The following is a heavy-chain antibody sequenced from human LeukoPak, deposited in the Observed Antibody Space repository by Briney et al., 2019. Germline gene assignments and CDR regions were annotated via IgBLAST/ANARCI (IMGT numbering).Heavy chain of an antibody. V-gene: IGHV2-70*11. D-gene: IGHD1-26*01. CDR2: IDWGDDK. CDR1: GFSLSTSGMC. CDR3: ARIKAGDESGSYLGADGYFDY. J-gene: IGHJ4*02. Sequence: ESGPTLVNPTQTLTLTCTFSGFSLSTSGMCVSWIRQPPGKALEWLARIDWGDDKYYSTSLKTRLTISKDTSKNQVVLTMTNMDPVDTATYYCARIKAGDESGSYLGADGYFDYWGQGTLVTVSS.